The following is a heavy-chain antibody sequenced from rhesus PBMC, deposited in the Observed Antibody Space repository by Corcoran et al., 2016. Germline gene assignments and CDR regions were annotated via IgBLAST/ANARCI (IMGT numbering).Heavy chain of an antibody. Sequence: QVQLQESGPAVVKPSETLSLTCAVSGGSISSSNWWSWIRQSPGKGLEWIGGIYGSGGSTEYTSSLKSLVAISIDPSKNQFSLKLSSVTAADTAVYYCAGHASDCSGIYCNLGYVEFWGQGALVTVSS. CDR3: AGHASDCSGIYCNLGYVEF. CDR2: IYGSGGST. D-gene: IGHD2-27*01. J-gene: IGHJ1*01. V-gene: IGHV4-93*02. CDR1: GGSISSSNW.